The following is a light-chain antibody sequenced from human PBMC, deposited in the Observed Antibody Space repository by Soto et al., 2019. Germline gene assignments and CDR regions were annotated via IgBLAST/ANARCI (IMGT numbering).Light chain of an antibody. CDR2: DAS. Sequence: EIVLTQSPATLSLSPGERATLSCRASQSVSSYLAWYQQKPGQAPRLLIYDASNRATGIPARFSGSGSGQDFTLTISSLEPEDFAVYYCQQRSNWRFTFGPGTKVDIK. CDR3: QQRSNWRFT. V-gene: IGKV3-11*01. CDR1: QSVSSY. J-gene: IGKJ3*01.